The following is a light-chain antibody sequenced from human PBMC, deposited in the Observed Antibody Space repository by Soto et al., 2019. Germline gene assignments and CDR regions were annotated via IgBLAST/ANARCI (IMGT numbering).Light chain of an antibody. V-gene: IGLV2-14*03. CDR1: SAAGGYNF. Sequence: SAAGGYNFVSWYQQHPGKAPKLMIYDVIKRPSGVSRRFSGSKSGNTASLTISGLQPEDEADYFCSSYTTTTTAVFGGGTKLTVL. J-gene: IGLJ2*01. CDR2: DVI. CDR3: SSYTTTTTAV.